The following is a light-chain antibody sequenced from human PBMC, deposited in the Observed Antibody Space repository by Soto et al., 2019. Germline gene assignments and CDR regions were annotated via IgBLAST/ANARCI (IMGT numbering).Light chain of an antibody. J-gene: IGKJ4*01. V-gene: IGKV3-20*01. Sequence: EIVLTQSPGTLSLSPGERATLSCRASQSVSSSYLAWYQQKPGQAPRLLIYGASSRATGIPDRFSGSGSGTDVTLTISRLAPEDFAVYDFQQYDSSLGLTFGGGTKVEIK. CDR1: QSVSSSY. CDR3: QQYDSSLGLT. CDR2: GAS.